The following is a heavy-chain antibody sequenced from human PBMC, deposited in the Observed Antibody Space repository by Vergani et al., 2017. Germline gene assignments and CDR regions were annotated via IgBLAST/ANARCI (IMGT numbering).Heavy chain of an antibody. CDR2: ISGSGGST. CDR1: GFTFNHYA. Sequence: EVQLLESGGDLVQPGGSLRLSCAASGFTFNHYAMNWVRQAPGKGLEWVSGISGSGGSTYYAGSVKGRFTISRDTSKNTLHLQINNLRVEDTAVYYCARGNYYGSGTYVDPGGQGTLVTVSS. CDR3: ARGNYYGSGTYVDP. D-gene: IGHD3-10*01. J-gene: IGHJ5*02. V-gene: IGHV3-23*01.